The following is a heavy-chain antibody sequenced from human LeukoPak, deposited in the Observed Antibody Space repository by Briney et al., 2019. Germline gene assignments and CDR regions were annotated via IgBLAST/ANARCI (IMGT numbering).Heavy chain of an antibody. J-gene: IGHJ4*02. CDR2: FYNSGRS. CDR3: ARSDGYNYRYFDY. D-gene: IGHD5-24*01. Sequence: PSETLSLTCTVSDDSISDYYRGWIRQPPGKGLEWIGYFYNSGRSTYNPSLKSRVTISVDTSKNQFSLKLSSVTAADTAVYYCARSDGYNYRYFDYWGQGTLVTVSS. CDR1: DDSISDYY. V-gene: IGHV4-59*01.